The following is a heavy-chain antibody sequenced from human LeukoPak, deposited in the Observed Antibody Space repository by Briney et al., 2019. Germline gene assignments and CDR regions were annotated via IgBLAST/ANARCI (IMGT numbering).Heavy chain of an antibody. J-gene: IGHJ6*03. CDR2: IQYDGSNE. D-gene: IGHD3-16*01. CDR1: GFTFSSYG. V-gene: IGHV3-30*02. CDR3: AGLGYYYRDV. Sequence: GGSLRLSCAASGFTFSSYGMHWVRQAPGKGLEWVAYIQYDGSNEQYADSVKGRFTISRDNAKNTLYLQMNSLRAEDTSVYYCAGLGYYYRDVWGKGTTVTVSS.